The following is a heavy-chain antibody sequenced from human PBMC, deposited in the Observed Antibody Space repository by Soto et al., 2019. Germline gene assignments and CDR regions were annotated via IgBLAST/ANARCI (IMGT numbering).Heavy chain of an antibody. CDR3: ARVYSRYFDWFRPSGAFDI. CDR1: GYTFTSYG. J-gene: IGHJ3*02. D-gene: IGHD3-9*01. Sequence: SVKVSCKASGYTFTSYGISWVRQAPGQGLEWMGWISAYNGNTNYAQKLQGRVTMTTDTSTSTAYMELRSLRSDDTAVYYCARVYSRYFDWFRPSGAFDIWGQGTMVTVS. V-gene: IGHV1-18*01. CDR2: ISAYNGNT.